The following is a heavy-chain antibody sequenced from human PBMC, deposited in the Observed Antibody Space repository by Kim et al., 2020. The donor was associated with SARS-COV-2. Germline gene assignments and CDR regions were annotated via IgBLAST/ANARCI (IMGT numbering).Heavy chain of an antibody. CDR3: ASRRYTGTYYYFDY. CDR1: GFTFSSYW. J-gene: IGHJ4*02. D-gene: IGHD1-26*01. Sequence: GGSLRLSCAASGFTFSSYWMHWVRQAPGKGLVWVSRISRDGGSTSYADSVKGRFTISRDNAKSTLYLKMNSLRAEDTAVYYCASRRYTGTYYYFDYWGQGTLVTVS. V-gene: IGHV3-74*01. CDR2: ISRDGGST.